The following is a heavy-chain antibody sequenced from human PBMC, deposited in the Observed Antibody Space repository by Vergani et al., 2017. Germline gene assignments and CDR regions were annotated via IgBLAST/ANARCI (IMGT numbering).Heavy chain of an antibody. J-gene: IGHJ4*02. CDR1: GFTFSSYA. Sequence: EVQLVESGGGLVQPGGSLRLSCSASGFTFSSYAMHWVRQAPGKGLEYVSAISSNGGSTYYADSVKGRFTISRDNSKNTLYLQMSSLRAEDTAVYYCVKTYSSSWFDYWGQGTLVTVSS. CDR3: VKTYSSSWFDY. CDR2: ISSNGGST. D-gene: IGHD6-13*01. V-gene: IGHV3-64D*06.